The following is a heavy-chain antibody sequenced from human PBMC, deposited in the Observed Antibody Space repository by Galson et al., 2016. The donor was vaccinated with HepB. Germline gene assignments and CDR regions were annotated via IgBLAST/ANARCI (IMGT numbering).Heavy chain of an antibody. CDR3: AASSGWWAEHY. D-gene: IGHD6-19*01. V-gene: IGHV3-23*01. J-gene: IGHJ4*02. CDR1: GFTFSSYS. Sequence: SLRLSCAASGFTFSSYSMVWVRQTPGKGLEWVSDIIGSGGSTLYRDSVKGRFTISRDNSKNTVYLQMNSLRAEDTAVYYCAASSGWWAEHYWGQGTLVTVSS. CDR2: IIGSGGST.